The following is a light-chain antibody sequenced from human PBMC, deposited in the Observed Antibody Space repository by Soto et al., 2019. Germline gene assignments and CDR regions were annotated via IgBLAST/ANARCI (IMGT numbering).Light chain of an antibody. V-gene: IGKV3D-20*01. J-gene: IGKJ5*01. CDR2: DAS. CDR3: QQYGNSPIT. CDR1: QSVSSN. Sequence: EIVMSQSPATLSVSTGERATLSCRASQSVSSNLAWHQQKPALAPRLLIYDASSRATGIPDRFSGSGSGTDFTLTISRLEPEDFAVYYCQQYGNSPITFGQGTRLEI.